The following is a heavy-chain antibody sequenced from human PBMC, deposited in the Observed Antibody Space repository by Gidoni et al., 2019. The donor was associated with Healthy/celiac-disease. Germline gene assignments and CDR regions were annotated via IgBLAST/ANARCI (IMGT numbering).Heavy chain of an antibody. CDR3: ATDPVATWGYYYYGMDV. Sequence: QVQLVESGGGVVQPGRSLRLSCAASGFTFSSYGMHWVRQAPGQGLEWVAVISYDGSNKYYADSVKGRFTISRDNSKNTLYLQMNSLRAEDTAVYYCATDPVATWGYYYYGMDVWGQGTTVTVSS. CDR2: ISYDGSNK. CDR1: GFTFSSYG. D-gene: IGHD5-12*01. J-gene: IGHJ6*02. V-gene: IGHV3-30*03.